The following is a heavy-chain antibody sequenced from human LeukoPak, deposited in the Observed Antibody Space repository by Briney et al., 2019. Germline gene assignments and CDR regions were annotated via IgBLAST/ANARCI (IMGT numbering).Heavy chain of an antibody. CDR1: GGSISSGGYY. CDR3: ARAPLDCSSTSCYTGPADY. D-gene: IGHD2-2*02. J-gene: IGHJ4*02. CDR2: IYYSGST. V-gene: IGHV4-31*03. Sequence: PSQTLSLTCTVSGGSISSGGYYWSWICQHPGKGLEWTGYIYYSGSTYYNPSLKSRVTISVDTSKNQFSLKLSSVTAADTAVYYCARAPLDCSSTSCYTGPADYWGQGTLVTVSS.